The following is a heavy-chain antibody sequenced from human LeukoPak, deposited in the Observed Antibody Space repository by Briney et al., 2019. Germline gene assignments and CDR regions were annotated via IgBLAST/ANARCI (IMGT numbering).Heavy chain of an antibody. CDR1: GFTFRSYG. J-gene: IGHJ5*02. D-gene: IGHD1-20*01. CDR2: IKQDGSEK. V-gene: IGHV3-7*01. CDR3: ATTPLDNWTNNWFDP. Sequence: GGSLRLSCAASGFTFRSYGMNWVRQAPGKGLEWVANIKQDGSEKYYVDSVKGRFTISRDNAKNSLYLQMNSLRAEDTAVYYCATTPLDNWTNNWFDPWGQGTLVTVSS.